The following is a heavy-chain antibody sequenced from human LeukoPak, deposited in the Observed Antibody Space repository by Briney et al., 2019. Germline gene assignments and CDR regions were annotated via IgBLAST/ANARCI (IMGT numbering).Heavy chain of an antibody. CDR2: IWYDGSNK. CDR3: ASRSSALDY. CDR1: GFTFTSYG. Sequence: GGSLRLSSAASGFTFTSYGIHWVRQAPGKGLEWVAVIWYDGSNKFYADSVKGRFTISRDNSKNTLHLQMNSLRAEDTPVYCCASRSSALDYWGQGTLVTVSS. V-gene: IGHV3-33*01. J-gene: IGHJ4*02.